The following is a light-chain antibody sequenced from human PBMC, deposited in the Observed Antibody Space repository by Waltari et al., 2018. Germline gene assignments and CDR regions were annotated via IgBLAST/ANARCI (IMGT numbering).Light chain of an antibody. V-gene: IGKV1-NL1*01. CDR3: QQGYSTPYS. CDR2: ASS. Sequence: DIQMTQSPSSLSASVGDKVTITCRASQGVSNWLVWYQQKPGIAPKLLIYASSILESGVPSRFSGSGSGTDYTLIIDGLQPEDFAVYYCQQGYSTPYSFGQGTKVEIK. J-gene: IGKJ2*03. CDR1: QGVSNW.